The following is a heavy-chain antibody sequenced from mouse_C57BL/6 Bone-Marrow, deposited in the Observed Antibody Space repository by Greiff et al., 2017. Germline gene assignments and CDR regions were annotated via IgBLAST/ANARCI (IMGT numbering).Heavy chain of an antibody. Sequence: VKLVESGAELVKPGASVKLSCKASGYTFTEYTIHWVKQRSGQGLEWIGWFYPGSGSIKYNEKFKDKATFTADKSSSTVYMELSRLTSEDSAVYFCARHEDEAGTGWYFDVWGTGTTVTVSS. D-gene: IGHD4-1*01. CDR3: ARHEDEAGTGWYFDV. J-gene: IGHJ1*03. V-gene: IGHV1-62-2*01. CDR1: GYTFTEYT. CDR2: FYPGSGSI.